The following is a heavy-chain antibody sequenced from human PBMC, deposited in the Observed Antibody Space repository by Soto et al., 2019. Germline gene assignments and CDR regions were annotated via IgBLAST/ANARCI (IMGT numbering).Heavy chain of an antibody. J-gene: IGHJ4*02. D-gene: IGHD1-1*01. Sequence: SGPTLVNPTQTLTLTCTFSGFSLTTSAVAVGWIRQPPGKALEWLVIVYGSDDKYYSPSLKSRLSITKDNSKNQVVLTLTNMDPVDTATYSCVRRYDPYYFDYWGRGTLVTVSS. CDR1: GFSLTTSAVA. CDR2: VYGSDDK. CDR3: VRRYDPYYFDY. V-gene: IGHV2-5*01.